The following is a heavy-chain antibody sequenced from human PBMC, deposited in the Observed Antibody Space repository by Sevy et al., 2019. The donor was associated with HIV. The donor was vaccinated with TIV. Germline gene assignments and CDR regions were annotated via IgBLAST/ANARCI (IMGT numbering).Heavy chain of an antibody. Sequence: GGSLRLSCAVSGLTFRNLWMIWVRQAPGKGLEWVAKIKQDGSDKYYVDSVRGRFTISRDNAKNSLFLQVNSLRADDTAVYYCARSYFGSGTSYGMDVWGRGTTVTVSS. V-gene: IGHV3-7*01. CDR1: GLTFRNLW. J-gene: IGHJ6*02. CDR2: IKQDGSDK. D-gene: IGHD3-10*01. CDR3: ARSYFGSGTSYGMDV.